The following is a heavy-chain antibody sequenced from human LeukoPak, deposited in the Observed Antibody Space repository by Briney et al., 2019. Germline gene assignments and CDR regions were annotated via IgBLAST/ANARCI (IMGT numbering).Heavy chain of an antibody. D-gene: IGHD5-18*01. Sequence: SETLSLTCAVYGGSFSGYYWSWIRQPPGKGLEWIGEINHSGSTNYNPSLKSRVTISVDTSKNQFSLKLSSVTAADTAVYYCARGGDTATFYYFDYWGRGTLVTVSS. CDR1: GGSFSGYY. J-gene: IGHJ4*02. CDR2: INHSGST. CDR3: ARGGDTATFYYFDY. V-gene: IGHV4-34*01.